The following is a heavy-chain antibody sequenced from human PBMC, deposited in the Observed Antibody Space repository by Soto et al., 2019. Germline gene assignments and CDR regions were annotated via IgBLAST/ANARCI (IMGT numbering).Heavy chain of an antibody. V-gene: IGHV1-18*01. CDR1: GYTFTSYG. J-gene: IGHJ6*03. CDR2: ISAYNGNT. Sequence: GASVKVSCKASGYTFTSYGISWVRQAPGQGLEWMGWISAYNGNTNYAQKLQGRVTMTTDTSTSTAYMELRSLRSDDTAVYYCARVEYSGYDYYYYYYMDVWGKGTTVTVSS. D-gene: IGHD5-12*01. CDR3: ARVEYSGYDYYYYYYMDV.